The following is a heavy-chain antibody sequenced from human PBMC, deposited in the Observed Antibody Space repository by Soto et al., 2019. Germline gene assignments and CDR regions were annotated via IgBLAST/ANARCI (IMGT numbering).Heavy chain of an antibody. CDR3: ARGHSGSYPGFYYYGMDV. CDR1: GGTFSSYT. Sequence: GASVKVSCKASGGTFSSYTISWVRQAPGQGLEWMGRIIPILGMANYAQKFQGRVTITADKSTSTAYMELSSLRSEDTAVYYCARGHSGSYPGFYYYGMDVWGQGTTVTVSS. CDR2: IIPILGMA. V-gene: IGHV1-69*02. J-gene: IGHJ6*02. D-gene: IGHD1-26*01.